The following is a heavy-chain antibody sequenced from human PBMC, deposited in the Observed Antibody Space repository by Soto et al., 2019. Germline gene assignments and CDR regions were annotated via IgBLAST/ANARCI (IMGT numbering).Heavy chain of an antibody. CDR1: GGTFSSYA. V-gene: IGHV1-69*01. D-gene: IGHD3-3*01. CDR3: ARGRTIFGVVIPPFDY. J-gene: IGHJ4*02. Sequence: QVQLVQSGAEVKKPGSSVKVSCKASGGTFSSYAISWVRQAPGQGLEWMGGIIPIFGTATYAQKFQGRVTITADESTSTAYMELSSLRSEDTAVYYCARGRTIFGVVIPPFDYWGQGTLVTVSS. CDR2: IIPIFGTA.